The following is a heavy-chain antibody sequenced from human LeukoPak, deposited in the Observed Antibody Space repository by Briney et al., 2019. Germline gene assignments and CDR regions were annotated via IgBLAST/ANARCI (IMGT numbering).Heavy chain of an antibody. CDR2: IYPGDSPGDSDT. CDR3: ARLLRPDNGYYYYYYMDV. D-gene: IGHD1-14*01. CDR1: GYNFANNW. J-gene: IGHJ6*03. Sequence: GESLKISCKVSGYNFANNWLGWVRQMPGKGLEWMGIIYPGDSPGDSDTRYSPSFQGQVTISADKSISTAYLQWSSLKASDTAMYYCARLLRPDNGYYYYYYMDVWGKGTTVTISS. V-gene: IGHV5-51*01.